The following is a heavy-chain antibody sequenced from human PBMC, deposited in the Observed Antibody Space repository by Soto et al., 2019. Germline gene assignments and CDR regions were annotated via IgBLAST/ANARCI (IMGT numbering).Heavy chain of an antibody. CDR1: GFTLSSYS. J-gene: IGHJ4*02. D-gene: IGHD6-19*01. CDR2: ISSSSSYI. Sequence: GSLRLSCAASGFTLSSYSMNWVRQAPGKGLEWVSSISSSSSYIYYADSVKGRFTISRDNAKNSLYLQMNSLRAEDTAVYYCARDLIAVAGTQDYWGQGTLVTVSS. V-gene: IGHV3-21*01. CDR3: ARDLIAVAGTQDY.